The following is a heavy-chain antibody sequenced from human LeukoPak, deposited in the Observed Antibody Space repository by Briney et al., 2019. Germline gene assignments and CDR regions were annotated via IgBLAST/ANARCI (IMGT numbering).Heavy chain of an antibody. D-gene: IGHD2-2*01. V-gene: IGHV1-2*02. CDR1: GYTFTGYY. CDR3: AREFDIVVVPAAIVAFDV. CDR2: INPNSGGT. J-gene: IGHJ3*01. Sequence: ASVKVSCKASGYTFTGYYMHWVRQAPGLGLEWMGWINPNSGGTNYAQKFQGRVTMTRDTSISTAYMELSRLRSDDTAVYYCAREFDIVVVPAAIVAFDVWGQGTMVTVSS.